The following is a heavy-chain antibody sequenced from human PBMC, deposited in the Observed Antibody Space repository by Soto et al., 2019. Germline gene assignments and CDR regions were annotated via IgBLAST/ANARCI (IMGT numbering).Heavy chain of an antibody. CDR3: AKAYYDFWSGYSPLDAFDI. J-gene: IGHJ3*02. Sequence: EVQLLESGGGLVQPGGSLRLSCAASGFTFSSYAMSWVRQAPGKGLEWVSAISGSGGSTYYADSVKGRFTISRDNSKNPLYLQMNSLRAEDTAVYYCAKAYYDFWSGYSPLDAFDIWGQGTMVNVSS. D-gene: IGHD3-3*01. V-gene: IGHV3-23*01. CDR2: ISGSGGST. CDR1: GFTFSSYA.